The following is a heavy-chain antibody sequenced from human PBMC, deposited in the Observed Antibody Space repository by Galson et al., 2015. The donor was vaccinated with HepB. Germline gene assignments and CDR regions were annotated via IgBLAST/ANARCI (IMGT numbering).Heavy chain of an antibody. CDR3: ARQSGYYGSGSYMDR. J-gene: IGHJ4*02. V-gene: IGHV4-59*08. CDR2: IYYSGST. CDR1: GGSISSYY. Sequence: ETLSLTCTVSGGSISSYYWSWIRQPPGKGLEWIGYIYYSGSTNYNPSLKSRVTISVDTSKNQFSLKLSSVTAADTAVYYCARQSGYYGSGSYMDRWGQGTLVTVSS. D-gene: IGHD3-10*01.